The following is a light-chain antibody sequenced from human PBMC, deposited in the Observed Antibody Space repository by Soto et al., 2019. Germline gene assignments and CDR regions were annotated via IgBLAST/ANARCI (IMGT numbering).Light chain of an antibody. CDR1: QSVSSRH. V-gene: IGKV3-20*01. CDR2: GAS. J-gene: IGKJ2*01. Sequence: EIVLTQSPGTLSLSPGEGATLSCRASQSVSSRHLAWYQQKPGQTPRLLIYGASTRATGIPDRFSGSGSGADFTLTISRLETDDFAVYYCQQYGGSPYTFGQGTKLEIK. CDR3: QQYGGSPYT.